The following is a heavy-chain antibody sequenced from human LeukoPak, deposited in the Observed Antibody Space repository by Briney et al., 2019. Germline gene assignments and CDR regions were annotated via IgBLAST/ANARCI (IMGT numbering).Heavy chain of an antibody. CDR1: GYTFTGYY. CDR3: ARVIGFGELSLGH. V-gene: IGHV1-2*02. CDR2: INPKSGGT. J-gene: IGHJ4*02. Sequence: ASVKVSCKASGYTFTGYYIHWVRQAPGQGLEWMGWINPKSGGTSYAQKFQGRVTMTRDTSISTAYMELSRLRSDDTAVYFCARVIGFGELSLGHWGQGTLVTVSS. D-gene: IGHD3-10*01.